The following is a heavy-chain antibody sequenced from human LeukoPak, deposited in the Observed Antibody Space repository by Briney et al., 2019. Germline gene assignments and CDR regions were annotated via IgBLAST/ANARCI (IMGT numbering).Heavy chain of an antibody. CDR3: ARELRPKYSSSWYASYYMDV. Sequence: SVKVSCKASGGTFSSYAISWVRQAPGQGLEWMGGIIPIFGTANYAQKFQGRVTITTDESTSTAYMELSSLRSEDTAAYYCARELRPKYSSSWYASYYMDVWGKGTTVTVSS. D-gene: IGHD6-13*01. J-gene: IGHJ6*03. CDR2: IIPIFGTA. V-gene: IGHV1-69*05. CDR1: GGTFSSYA.